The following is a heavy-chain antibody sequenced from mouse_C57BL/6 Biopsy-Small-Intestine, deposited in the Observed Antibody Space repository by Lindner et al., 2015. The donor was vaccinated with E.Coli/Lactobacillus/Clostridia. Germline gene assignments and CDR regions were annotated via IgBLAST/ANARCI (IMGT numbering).Heavy chain of an antibody. D-gene: IGHD1-1*01. CDR3: ARKSPYYGSSYTYWYFDV. CDR2: ISSGSSTI. Sequence: GGGLVKPGGSLKLSCAASGFTFSDYGMHWVRQAPEKGLEWVAYISSGSSTIYYADTVKGRFTISRDNAKNTLFLQMTSLRSEDTAMYYCARKSPYYGSSYTYWYFDVWGTGTTVTVSS. CDR1: GFTFSDYG. J-gene: IGHJ1*03. V-gene: IGHV5-17*01.